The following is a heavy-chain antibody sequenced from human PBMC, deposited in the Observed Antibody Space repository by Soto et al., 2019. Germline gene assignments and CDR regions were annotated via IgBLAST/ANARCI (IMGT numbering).Heavy chain of an antibody. CDR3: AREKVRGVIMPYNWFDP. CDR1: GFTFSDYY. Sequence: GGSLRLSCAASGFTFSDYYMSWIRQAPGKGLEWVSYISSSGSTIYYADSVKGRFTISRDNAKNSLYLQMNSLRAEDTAVYYCAREKVRGVIMPYNWFDPWGQGTLVTVSS. J-gene: IGHJ5*02. D-gene: IGHD3-10*01. CDR2: ISSSGSTI. V-gene: IGHV3-11*01.